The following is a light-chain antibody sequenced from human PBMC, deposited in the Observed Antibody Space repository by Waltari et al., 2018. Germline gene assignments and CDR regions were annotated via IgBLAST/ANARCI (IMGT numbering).Light chain of an antibody. V-gene: IGLV2-23*02. CDR1: SSDVGSYNF. CDR2: EVT. J-gene: IGLJ2*01. CDR3: FSYAGSSTFK. Sequence: QSALTQPASVSGSPGQSITISCTGTSSDVGSYNFVSWYQHHPGKAPKLIIYEVTNRPLGVSDRFSGSKSDNTASLTISGLQAEDEADYYCFSYAGSSTFKFGGGTMLTVL.